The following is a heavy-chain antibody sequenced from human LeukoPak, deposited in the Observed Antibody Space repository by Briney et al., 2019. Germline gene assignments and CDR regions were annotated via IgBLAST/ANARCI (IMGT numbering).Heavy chain of an antibody. CDR1: GFTFSNYW. V-gene: IGHV3-74*01. Sequence: GGSLRLSCAASGFTFSNYWMHWVRQAPGKGLVWVSRINSDGSSTSYADSVKGRFTISRDNAKNTLYLQMNSLRAEDTAVYYCARVKSSGYGEYYFDYWGQGTLVTVSS. CDR2: INSDGSST. D-gene: IGHD5-12*01. CDR3: ARVKSSGYGEYYFDY. J-gene: IGHJ4*02.